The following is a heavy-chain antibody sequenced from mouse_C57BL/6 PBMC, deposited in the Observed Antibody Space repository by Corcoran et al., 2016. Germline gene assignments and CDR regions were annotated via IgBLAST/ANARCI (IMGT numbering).Heavy chain of an antibody. CDR2: SYPGGGYT. Sequence: QVQLQQSGAELVRPGTSVKMSCKASGYTFTNYWIGWAKQRPGHGLEWNGDSYPGGGYTNYNETFKGKATLTADKSSSTAYMKFSSLTSEDAAIYYCASYSQLYYDYDGMLAYWGQGTLVTVSA. V-gene: IGHV1-63*01. CDR3: ASYSQLYYDYDGMLAY. D-gene: IGHD2-4*01. J-gene: IGHJ3*01. CDR1: GYTFTNYW.